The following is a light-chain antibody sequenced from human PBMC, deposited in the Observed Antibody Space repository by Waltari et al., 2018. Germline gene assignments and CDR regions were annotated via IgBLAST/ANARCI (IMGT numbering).Light chain of an antibody. Sequence: DIQITQSPSSLSASVGDKVIITCRASQTISNRLAWYQQKPGKAPKLLIYAASILQSGIPSRFSGRGAGTDYTLTINSLQPEDFATYCCQQGYNTPLTFGGGTRVEI. CDR1: QTISNR. J-gene: IGKJ4*01. V-gene: IGKV1-12*01. CDR3: QQGYNTPLT. CDR2: AAS.